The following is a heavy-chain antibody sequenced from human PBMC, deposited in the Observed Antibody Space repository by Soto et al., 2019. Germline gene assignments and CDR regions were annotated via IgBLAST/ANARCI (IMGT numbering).Heavy chain of an antibody. D-gene: IGHD6-13*01. J-gene: IGHJ4*02. CDR3: AKLVTTAAAGTLDY. V-gene: IGHV3-11*01. CDR2: ISGSGTDK. Sequence: GGSLRLSCAASGFTFSDYYMTWIRQAPGRGLEWVSYISGSGTDKSYADSVKGRFTISKDNADNSLFLQMNNLRAEDTAVYYCAKLVTTAAAGTLDYWGQGTLVTVSS. CDR1: GFTFSDYY.